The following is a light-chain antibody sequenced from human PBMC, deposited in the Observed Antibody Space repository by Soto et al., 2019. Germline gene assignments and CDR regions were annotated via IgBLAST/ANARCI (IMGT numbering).Light chain of an antibody. CDR3: AAWDDSLNGLV. Sequence: QSVLTQPPSASGTPGQGVTISCSGSSSNTGSNSVNWYQQLPGTAPKPLIYANDHRPSGVPDRFSGSKSGTSASLAISGLQSEDEAHYHCAAWDDSLNGLVFGGGTKLTVL. CDR1: SSNTGSNS. J-gene: IGLJ2*01. CDR2: AND. V-gene: IGLV1-44*01.